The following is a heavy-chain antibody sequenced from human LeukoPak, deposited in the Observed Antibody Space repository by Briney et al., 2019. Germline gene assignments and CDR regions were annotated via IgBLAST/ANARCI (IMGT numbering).Heavy chain of an antibody. Sequence: SETLSLTCTVSGGSITSNFWSWVRQPPGKGLEWIGYIFDSGNTRYNPSLKRRATISRDTSKNQFSLRLNSVTAADTAVYYCARAKTSWNPPDYWGQGTLVTISS. V-gene: IGHV4-59*08. J-gene: IGHJ4*02. D-gene: IGHD2-2*01. CDR3: ARAKTSWNPPDY. CDR1: GGSITSNF. CDR2: IFDSGNT.